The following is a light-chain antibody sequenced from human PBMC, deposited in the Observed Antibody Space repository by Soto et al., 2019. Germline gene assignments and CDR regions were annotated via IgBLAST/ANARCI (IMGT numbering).Light chain of an antibody. CDR1: SNDVGAYNY. Sequence: QSALTQPASVSGSPGQSISISCTGTSNDVGAYNYVSWYQQHPDKAPKLMIFEVTYRPSGVSNRFSGSKSGNTASLTISGLQAEDEADYYCSSYTSSSTHNYVFGTGNKLTVL. V-gene: IGLV2-14*01. J-gene: IGLJ1*01. CDR3: SSYTSSSTHNYV. CDR2: EVT.